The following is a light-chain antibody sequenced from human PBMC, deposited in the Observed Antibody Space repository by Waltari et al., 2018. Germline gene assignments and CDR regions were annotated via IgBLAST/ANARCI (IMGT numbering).Light chain of an antibody. CDR3: MRSLQTLWT. Sequence: DIVVTQSPLPLPVMPGEPASISCRSSQSLQHRNGNNYLDCYLQKQGQYPQLLIYLGSNRAFGVAHKFSDSGSGTDYTLRISGVEAEDVSICYIMRSLQTLWTFSQGTKVGIK. CDR1: QSLQHRNGNNY. CDR2: LGS. J-gene: IGKJ1*01. V-gene: IGKV2-28*01.